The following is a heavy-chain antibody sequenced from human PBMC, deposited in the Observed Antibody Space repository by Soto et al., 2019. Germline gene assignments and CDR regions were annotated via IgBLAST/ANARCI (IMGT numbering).Heavy chain of an antibody. D-gene: IGHD5-18*01. V-gene: IGHV1-18*01. CDR1: GYTFTNFG. CDR3: VTVVAITGYPDN. CDR2: ISAYNGNT. J-gene: IGHJ4*02. Sequence: GASVKVSCKTSGYTFTNFGLSWVRQAPGQGLEWMGWISAYNGNTNYAQNFQGRVTMTTDTSTSTAYMELRSLRSDDTAVYYCVTVVAITGYPDNWGQGTRVTVSS.